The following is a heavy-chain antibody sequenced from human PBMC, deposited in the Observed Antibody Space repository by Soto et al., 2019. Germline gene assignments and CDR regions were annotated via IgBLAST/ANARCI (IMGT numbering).Heavy chain of an antibody. D-gene: IGHD1-20*01. CDR3: ARTYNWNPSYYYYYMDV. CDR1: GFTFSSYS. Sequence: GSLRLSCAASGFTFSSYSMNWVRQAPGKGLEWVSYISSSSSTIYYADSVKGRFTISRDNAKNSLYLQMNSLRAEDTAVYYCARTYNWNPSYYYYYMDVWGKGTTVTVSS. J-gene: IGHJ6*03. CDR2: ISSSSSTI. V-gene: IGHV3-48*01.